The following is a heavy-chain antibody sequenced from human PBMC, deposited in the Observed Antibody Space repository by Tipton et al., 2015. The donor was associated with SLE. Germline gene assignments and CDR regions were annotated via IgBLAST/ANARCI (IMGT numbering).Heavy chain of an antibody. D-gene: IGHD2-15*01. CDR3: ATTYCSGGKCYPRWFDP. CDR2: ISYSGAT. V-gene: IGHV4-39*07. J-gene: IGHJ5*02. Sequence: TLSLTCTVSGDTIDGNTYFWDWIRQPPGKGLMLIGSISYSGATSYNPSLKSRVTTSVDTSKNQFSLRLSSVTAADTAVYYCATTYCSGGKCYPRWFDPWGRGTLVIVSS. CDR1: GDTIDGNTYF.